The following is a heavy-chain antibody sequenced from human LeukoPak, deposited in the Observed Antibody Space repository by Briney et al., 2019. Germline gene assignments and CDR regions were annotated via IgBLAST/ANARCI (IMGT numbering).Heavy chain of an antibody. V-gene: IGHV3-74*01. Sequence: GGSLRLSCAASGFTFSNYWMHWVRQTPGKGLVWVSRINNDGSTTSYADSVKGRFTISRDNAKNTLYLQMNSLRAEDTAVYYCAKGGCSSTSCYVYYYYYYMDVWGKGTTVTVSS. CDR3: AKGGCSSTSCYVYYYYYYMDV. CDR2: INNDGSTT. CDR1: GFTFSNYW. D-gene: IGHD2-2*01. J-gene: IGHJ6*03.